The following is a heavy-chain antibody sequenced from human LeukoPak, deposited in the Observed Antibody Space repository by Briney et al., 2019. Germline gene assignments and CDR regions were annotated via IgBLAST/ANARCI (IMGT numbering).Heavy chain of an antibody. Sequence: ASVKVSCKDSGYTFTGYYMHWVRQAPGQGLEWMGWINPNSGGTNYAQKFQGRVTMTRDTSISTAYMELSRLRSDDTAVYYCARGITMIVEVITDDVSPDYWGQGTLVTVSS. CDR1: GYTFTGYY. CDR2: INPNSGGT. J-gene: IGHJ4*02. V-gene: IGHV1-2*02. CDR3: ARGITMIVEVITDDVSPDY. D-gene: IGHD3-22*01.